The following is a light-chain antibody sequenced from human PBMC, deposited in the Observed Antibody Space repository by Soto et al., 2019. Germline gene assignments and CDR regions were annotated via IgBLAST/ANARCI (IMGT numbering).Light chain of an antibody. V-gene: IGLV4-69*01. Sequence: QSVLSQSPSASASLGASVKLTCTLSSGHNNYAIAWHQQQPEKGPRYLMKIKSDGSHSKGDGIPDRFSGSSSGAERHLTISSLQSEDEADYYCQTWGTGMEVVGGGTKLTVL. CDR2: IKSDGSH. J-gene: IGLJ2*01. CDR1: SGHNNYA. CDR3: QTWGTGMEV.